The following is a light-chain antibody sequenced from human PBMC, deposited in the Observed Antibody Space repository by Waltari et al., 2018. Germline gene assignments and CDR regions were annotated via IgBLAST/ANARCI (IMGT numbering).Light chain of an antibody. V-gene: IGKV3-11*01. Sequence: ELVLTQFPSSLSLSPGESATLSCRASKTVNRNLAWYQQKPGRPPRLLIDDASNRATDVPARCSGSGSGTDFTLTINGLEAEDVAVYYCQQRYSLNTFGQGTRLDIK. CDR3: QQRYSLNT. J-gene: IGKJ5*01. CDR1: KTVNRN. CDR2: DAS.